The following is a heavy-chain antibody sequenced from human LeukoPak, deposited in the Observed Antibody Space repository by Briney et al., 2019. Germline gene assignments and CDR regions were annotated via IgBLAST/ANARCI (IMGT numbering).Heavy chain of an antibody. CDR3: ARELFSSSWIPSDY. CDR1: GGSISSSGYC. J-gene: IGHJ4*02. V-gene: IGHV4-39*07. Sequence: SETLSLTCTVSGGSISSSGYCWGWIRQPPGKGLEWIGSIDYSGNTNYNPSLKSRVTISVDKSKNQFSLKLSSVTAADTAVYYCARELFSSSWIPSDYWGQGTLVTVSS. CDR2: IDYSGNT. D-gene: IGHD6-13*01.